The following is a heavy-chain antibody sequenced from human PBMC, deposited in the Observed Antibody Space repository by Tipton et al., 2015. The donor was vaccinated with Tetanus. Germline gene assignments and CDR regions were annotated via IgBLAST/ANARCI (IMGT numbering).Heavy chain of an antibody. D-gene: IGHD5-18*01. J-gene: IGHJ2*01. V-gene: IGHV4-31*03. CDR3: ARGYSYGYSYWCFDP. Sequence: TLSLTCTVSGGSIRSSSYYWSWIRQHPGKGLEWMGYIDHSGSTYYNASLTSRVAISLDTSKIQFSLTLTSVTAADTAVYYCARGYSYGYSYWCFDPWGRGTLVTVSS. CDR2: IDHSGST. CDR1: GGSIRSSSYY.